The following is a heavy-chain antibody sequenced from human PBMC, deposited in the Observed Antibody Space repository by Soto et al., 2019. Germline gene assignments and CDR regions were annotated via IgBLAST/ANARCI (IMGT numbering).Heavy chain of an antibody. J-gene: IGHJ5*02. Sequence: QVQLVQSGAEVTEPGASVKVSCKASGYTFISYGVSWVRQAPGQGLEWMGWISGNTGKTNDAQKLQGRVTMTTDTSTSTAYMELRRLRSDDTAVYYCARDWNCSNTRCQNCFDPWGQGTLVTVSS. CDR2: ISGNTGKT. CDR1: GYTFISYG. V-gene: IGHV1-18*01. CDR3: ARDWNCSNTRCQNCFDP. D-gene: IGHD2-2*01.